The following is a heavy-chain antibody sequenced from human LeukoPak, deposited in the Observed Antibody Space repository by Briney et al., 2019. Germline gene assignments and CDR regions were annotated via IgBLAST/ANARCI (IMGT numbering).Heavy chain of an antibody. J-gene: IGHJ4*02. CDR2: IYYSGST. V-gene: IGHV4-31*03. D-gene: IGHD5-12*01. CDR3: ARTDPSTEGIKYYFDY. Sequence: SQTLSLTCTVSGGSISSGGYYWSWIRQHPGKGLEWIGYIYYSGSTYYNPSLKGRVTISVDTSKNQFSLKLSSVTAADTAVCYCARTDPSTEGIKYYFDYWGQGTLVTVSS. CDR1: GGSISSGGYY.